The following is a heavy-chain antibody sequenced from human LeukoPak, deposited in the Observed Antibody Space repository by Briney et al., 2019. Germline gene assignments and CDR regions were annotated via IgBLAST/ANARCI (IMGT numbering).Heavy chain of an antibody. V-gene: IGHV4-4*07. D-gene: IGHD4-17*01. J-gene: IGHJ4*02. CDR2: IYTSGTT. CDR3: ARLSTVTTSFDY. CDR1: GDPISSYY. Sequence: PSETLSLTCTVSGDPISSYYWSWLRQPAGKGLEWIGRIYTSGTTHYNPSLKSRVTMSVDTSKNQFSLKLSSVSAADTAVYYCARLSTVTTSFDYWGQGTLVTVSS.